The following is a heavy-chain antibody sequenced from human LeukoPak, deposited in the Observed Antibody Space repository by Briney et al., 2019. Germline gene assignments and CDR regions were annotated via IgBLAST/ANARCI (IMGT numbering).Heavy chain of an antibody. CDR3: AGRHSGSYYSFDY. Sequence: SETLSLTCTVSGGSISSSSYYWGWIRQPPGKGLEWIGEINHSGSTNYNPSLKSRVTISVDTSKNQFSLKLSSVTAADTAVYYCAGRHSGSYYSFDYWGQGTLVTVSS. CDR1: GGSISSSSYY. D-gene: IGHD1-26*01. CDR2: INHSGST. J-gene: IGHJ4*02. V-gene: IGHV4-39*07.